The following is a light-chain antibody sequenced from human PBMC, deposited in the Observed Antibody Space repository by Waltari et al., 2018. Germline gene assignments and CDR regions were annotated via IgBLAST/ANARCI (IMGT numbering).Light chain of an antibody. V-gene: IGKV1D-16*01. J-gene: IGKJ4*01. CDR3: QQYDTYPLT. Sequence: DIHMTQSPSSLTASVGDTVSTTCRASQDVDIWLAWYQHSPAKAPRSLIYGASTVQTGVPSRFSGSGSGTEFTLTISGLQPEDSGSYYCQQYDTYPLTFGGGTKVEI. CDR1: QDVDIW. CDR2: GAS.